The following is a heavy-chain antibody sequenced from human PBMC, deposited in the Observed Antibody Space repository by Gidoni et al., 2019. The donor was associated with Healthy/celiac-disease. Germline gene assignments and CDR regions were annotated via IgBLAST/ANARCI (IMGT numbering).Heavy chain of an antibody. D-gene: IGHD3-22*01. CDR2: ISCRGSST. V-gene: IGHV3-23*01. CDR1: AATCSRYA. J-gene: IGHJ4*02. CDR3: AKDPRSTMIVVVITTNYLDY. Sequence: EVQLLESGGGLVQPGGSLRLSCAASAATCSRYALRWVRQAPGKGLEWVTAISCRGSSTDYADSVKGRFTISRDNSKNTLYLKMNSLRAEDTAVYYCAKDPRSTMIVVVITTNYLDYWGQGTLVTVSS.